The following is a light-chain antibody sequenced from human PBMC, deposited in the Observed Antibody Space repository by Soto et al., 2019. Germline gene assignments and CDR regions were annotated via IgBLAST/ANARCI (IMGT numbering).Light chain of an antibody. Sequence: EIVMTQSPATLSVSPGERATLSCRASQSVSSNLAAYQQKPGQAPRLLIYGASTRATGIPARFSGSGSGTEFTLTISSLQSEDFAVYYCQQYNNWPRTFGQGTKVDIK. CDR2: GAS. V-gene: IGKV3-15*01. CDR3: QQYNNWPRT. CDR1: QSVSSN. J-gene: IGKJ1*01.